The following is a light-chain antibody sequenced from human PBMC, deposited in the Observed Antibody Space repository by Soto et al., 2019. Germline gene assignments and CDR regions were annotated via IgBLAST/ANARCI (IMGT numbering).Light chain of an antibody. CDR2: ASS. CDR3: QNYHKAPFT. V-gene: IGKV1-27*01. CDR1: EGISVY. Sequence: IHMTQSPSALCASFGDMVNITFRASEGISVYLAWYQQRPGKAPKLLIYASSILQSGIPPRFSGTRSDTEFTLAISSLRPDDVATYYCQNYHKAPFTFGPGTKVDIK. J-gene: IGKJ3*01.